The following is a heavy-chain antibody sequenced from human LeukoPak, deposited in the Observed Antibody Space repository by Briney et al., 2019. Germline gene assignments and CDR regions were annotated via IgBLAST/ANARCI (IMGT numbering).Heavy chain of an antibody. CDR3: AKEWVDFWSGYYTMPDY. D-gene: IGHD3-3*01. Sequence: GGSLRLSCAASGFTFSSYAMSWVRQAPGKGLEWVSAISGRGGSTYYADSVKGRFTISRDNSKNTLYLQMNSLRAEDTAVYYCAKEWVDFWSGYYTMPDYWGQGTLVTVSS. CDR2: ISGRGGST. CDR1: GFTFSSYA. J-gene: IGHJ4*02. V-gene: IGHV3-23*01.